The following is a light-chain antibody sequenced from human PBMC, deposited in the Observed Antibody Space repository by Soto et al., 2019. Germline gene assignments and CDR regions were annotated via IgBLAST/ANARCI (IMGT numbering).Light chain of an antibody. CDR2: GNG. Sequence: QSVLTQPPSVSGAPGQRVTVSCTGTSSNIGAGYEVHWYHQLPGTAPKLLVSGNGNRPSEVPDRLSASTSGTYAPLAITGLQAEDVRYHFCQSYDKRVTAYVYGSGTKVTVL. CDR1: SSNIGAGYE. J-gene: IGLJ1*01. V-gene: IGLV1-40*01. CDR3: QSYDKRVTAYV.